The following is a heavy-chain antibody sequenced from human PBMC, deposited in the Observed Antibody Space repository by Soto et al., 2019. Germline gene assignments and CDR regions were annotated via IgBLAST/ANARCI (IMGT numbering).Heavy chain of an antibody. D-gene: IGHD3-10*01. Sequence: QVQLQESGPGLVRPSETLSLTCTVSGGSISGYYWSCTRQPPGKGLEWLGYIYYSGTTSYNPSLNSQVTMSVDTSKNQFALEVNFVTAADTAVYYCARASYYGSGATVVAYWGQGTLVTVSS. CDR2: IYYSGTT. CDR3: ARASYYGSGATVVAY. V-gene: IGHV4-59*01. J-gene: IGHJ4*02. CDR1: GGSISGYY.